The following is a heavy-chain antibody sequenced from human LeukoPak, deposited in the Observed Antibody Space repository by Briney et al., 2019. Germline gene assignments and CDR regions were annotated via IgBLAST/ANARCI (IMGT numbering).Heavy chain of an antibody. CDR3: AREYSGYDTNWFDP. CDR2: IYSGGST. V-gene: IGHV3-66*02. CDR1: GFTVSSNY. Sequence: PGGSLRLSCAASGFTVSSNYMSWVRQAPGKGLEWVSVIYSGGSTYYADSVKGRFTISRDNSKNTLYLQMNGLRAEDTAVYYCAREYSGYDTNWFDPWGQGTLVTVSS. J-gene: IGHJ5*02. D-gene: IGHD5-12*01.